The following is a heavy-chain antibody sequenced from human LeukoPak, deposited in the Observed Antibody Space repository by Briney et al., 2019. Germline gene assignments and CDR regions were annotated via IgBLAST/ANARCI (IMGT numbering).Heavy chain of an antibody. CDR3: ARVDSSSWHNWFDP. CDR1: GYTFTSYD. V-gene: IGHV1-8*03. D-gene: IGHD6-13*01. Sequence: GASVKVSCKASGYTFTSYDINWVRQASGQGLEWMGWMNPNSGNTGYAQKFQGRVTITRNTSISTAYMELSSLRSEDTAVYYCARVDSSSWHNWFDPWGQGTLVTVSS. J-gene: IGHJ5*02. CDR2: MNPNSGNT.